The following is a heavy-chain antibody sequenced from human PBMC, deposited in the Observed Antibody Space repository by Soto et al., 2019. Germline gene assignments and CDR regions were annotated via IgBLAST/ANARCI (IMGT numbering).Heavy chain of an antibody. D-gene: IGHD3-16*02. Sequence: GESLKISCKGSGYRFTSYWIGWVRQMPGKGLEWMGIIYPGDSDTRYSPSFQGQVTISADKSISTAYLQWSSLKASDTAMYYCARKPHDYVWGSYRPRDYFDYWGQGTLVTVS. J-gene: IGHJ4*02. CDR1: GYRFTSYW. CDR2: IYPGDSDT. V-gene: IGHV5-51*01. CDR3: ARKPHDYVWGSYRPRDYFDY.